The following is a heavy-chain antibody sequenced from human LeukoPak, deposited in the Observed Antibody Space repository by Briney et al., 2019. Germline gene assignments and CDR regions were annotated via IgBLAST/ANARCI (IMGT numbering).Heavy chain of an antibody. V-gene: IGHV3-23*01. J-gene: IGHJ4*02. D-gene: IGHD4-17*01. CDR2: ISGSGGST. CDR1: GFTFSSYA. CDR3: AILPYGDFGIDY. Sequence: PGGSLRLSCAASGFTFSSYAMSWVRQAPGKGLEWVSAISGSGGSTYYADSVKGRFTISRDNSKNTLYLQMNSLRAEDTAVYYCAILPYGDFGIDYWGQGTLVTVSS.